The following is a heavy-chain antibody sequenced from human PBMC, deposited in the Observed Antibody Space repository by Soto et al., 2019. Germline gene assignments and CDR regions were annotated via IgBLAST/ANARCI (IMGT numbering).Heavy chain of an antibody. V-gene: IGHV1-69*13. J-gene: IGHJ5*02. Sequence: SVKVSCKASGGTFNSYDINWVRQAPGQGLEWMGGIIPIVETPKYAQKFQGRVTITADESTNTVYMELSSLRSEDTAMYYCARLSRLNYYDTSGFFKDNWFDPWGQGTLVTVSS. D-gene: IGHD3-22*01. CDR1: GGTFNSYD. CDR2: IIPIVETP. CDR3: ARLSRLNYYDTSGFFKDNWFDP.